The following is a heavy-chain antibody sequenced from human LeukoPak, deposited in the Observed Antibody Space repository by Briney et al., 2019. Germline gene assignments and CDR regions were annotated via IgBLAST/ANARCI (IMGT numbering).Heavy chain of an antibody. J-gene: IGHJ3*02. D-gene: IGHD6-19*01. CDR2: IKQDGGQI. Sequence: GGSLRLSCAASGFTFNNYWMSWVRQAPGKGLEWVANIKQDGGQIYYVDSVKGRFTISRDNRKNSVHLQMNSLRAEDSAVYYCARIGYSSRGFDMWGQGTMVTVSS. V-gene: IGHV3-7*01. CDR1: GFTFNNYW. CDR3: ARIGYSSRGFDM.